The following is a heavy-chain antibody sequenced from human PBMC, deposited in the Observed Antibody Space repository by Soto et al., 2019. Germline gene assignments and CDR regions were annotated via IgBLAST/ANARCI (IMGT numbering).Heavy chain of an antibody. V-gene: IGHV3-30*18. CDR1: GFTFSSYG. Sequence: GGSLRLSCAASGFTFSSYGMHWVRQAPGKGLEWVAVISYDGSNKYYADSVKGRFTISRDNSKNTLYLQMNSLRAEDTAVYYCAKDPRVNSGSYMYYYYGMDVWGQGTTVTVSS. D-gene: IGHD1-26*01. J-gene: IGHJ6*02. CDR3: AKDPRVNSGSYMYYYYGMDV. CDR2: ISYDGSNK.